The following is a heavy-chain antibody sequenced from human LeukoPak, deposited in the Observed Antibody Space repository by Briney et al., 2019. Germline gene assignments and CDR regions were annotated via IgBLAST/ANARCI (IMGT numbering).Heavy chain of an antibody. J-gene: IGHJ3*02. CDR1: GGSISSSSYY. D-gene: IGHD2-8*01. CDR2: IYYSGST. Sequence: PSETLSLTCTVSGGSISSSSYYWGWIRQPPGKGLEGFVSIYYSGSTYYNPSLKSRVTISVDTSKNQFSLKLSSVTAADTAVYYCARLLSADIVLMVYAIPNAFDIWGQGTMVTVSS. CDR3: ARLLSADIVLMVYAIPNAFDI. V-gene: IGHV4-39*01.